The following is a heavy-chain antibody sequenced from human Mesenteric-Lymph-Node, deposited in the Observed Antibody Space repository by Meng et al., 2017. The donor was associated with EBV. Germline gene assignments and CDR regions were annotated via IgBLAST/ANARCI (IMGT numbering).Heavy chain of an antibody. CDR2: IYYDGST. J-gene: IGHJ4*02. V-gene: IGHV4-30-4*01. Sequence: VQLPESGPGLVAPSQTLSLTCAISGDSISSGGYYWSWIRQPPGKGLEWIGYIYYDGSTFYTPSLRSRVTMSVDTSKRQFSLRLRSVTAADTAVYYCARDRGGDHFDYWGQGTLVTVSS. CDR1: GDSISSGGYY. CDR3: ARDRGGDHFDY. D-gene: IGHD2-21*01.